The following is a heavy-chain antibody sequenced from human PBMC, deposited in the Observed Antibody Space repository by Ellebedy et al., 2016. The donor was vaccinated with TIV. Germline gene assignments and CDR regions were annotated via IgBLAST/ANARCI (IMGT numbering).Heavy chain of an antibody. V-gene: IGHV3-23*01. CDR2: FGLSGDTT. CDR1: GFTFSSYA. D-gene: IGHD6-19*01. J-gene: IGHJ4*02. CDR3: ARGTVVAGIDY. Sequence: PGGSLRLSCAASGFTFSSYAMSWVRQAPGKGLEWVSGFGLSGDTTYYADSVKGRFTISRDNAKNSLYLQMNSLRGEDTAVYYCARGTVVAGIDYWGQGTLVTVSS.